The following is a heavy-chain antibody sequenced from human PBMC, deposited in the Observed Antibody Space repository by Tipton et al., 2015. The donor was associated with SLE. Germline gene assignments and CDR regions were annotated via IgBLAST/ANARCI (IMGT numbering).Heavy chain of an antibody. CDR3: TKDTSPAYDGGGYYFTPDY. CDR1: GITFSNHS. V-gene: IGHV3-30*04. Sequence: QVQLVQSGGGVVQPGRSLRLTCAASGITFSNHSMHWVRQAPGKGLEWVALISYDGSNEYYADSVKGRFTISRDNSKNTLYLQMNSLRADDTALYYCTKDTSPAYDGGGYYFTPDYWGQGTLVTVSS. CDR2: ISYDGSNE. D-gene: IGHD3-22*01. J-gene: IGHJ4*02.